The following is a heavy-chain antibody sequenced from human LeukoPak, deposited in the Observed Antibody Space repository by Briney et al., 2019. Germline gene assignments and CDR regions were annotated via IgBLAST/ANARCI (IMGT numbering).Heavy chain of an antibody. D-gene: IGHD3-22*01. V-gene: IGHV1-69-2*01. CDR1: GYTFTDYY. Sequence: GASVKVSCKASGYTFTDYYMHWVQQAPGKGLEWMGRVDPEDGETIYAEKFQGRVTITADTSTDTAYMELSSLRSEDTAVYYCAREAPPFDSSGYYYAFDIWGQGTMVTVSS. J-gene: IGHJ3*02. CDR3: AREAPPFDSSGYYYAFDI. CDR2: VDPEDGET.